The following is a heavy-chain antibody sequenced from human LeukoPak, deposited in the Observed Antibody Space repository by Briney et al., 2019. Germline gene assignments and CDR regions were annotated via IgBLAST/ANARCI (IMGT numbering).Heavy chain of an antibody. CDR1: GFTFSSYG. CDR3: AREAIDIVVVPAAPHFDY. CDR2: IWYDGSNK. J-gene: IGHJ4*02. Sequence: GGSLRLSCAASGFTFSSYGMHWVRQAPGKGLEWVAVIWYDGSNKYYADSVKGRFTTSRDNSKNTLYLQMNSLRAEDTAVYYCAREAIDIVVVPAAPHFDYWGQGTLVTVSS. V-gene: IGHV3-33*01. D-gene: IGHD2-2*01.